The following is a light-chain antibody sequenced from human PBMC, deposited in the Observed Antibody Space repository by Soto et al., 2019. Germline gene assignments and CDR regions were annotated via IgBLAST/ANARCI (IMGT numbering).Light chain of an antibody. Sequence: QPAPSPASSVTGSPGQSYTISWTATNRHVGAYKYVSWYQQHPGKATKLMIYEVSNRPSGVSNRFSGSKSGKTASLTISGLQADDEADYYCNSYAGDIIRFVFGTGTTVTV. CDR2: EVS. V-gene: IGLV2-14*01. CDR3: NSYAGDIIRFV. J-gene: IGLJ1*01. CDR1: NRHVGAYKY.